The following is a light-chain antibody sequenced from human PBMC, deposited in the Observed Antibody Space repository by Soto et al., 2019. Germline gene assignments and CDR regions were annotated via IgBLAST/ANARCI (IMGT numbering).Light chain of an antibody. Sequence: EIVMTQSPATLSVSPGETATLSRRASESVKTNLAWYQQKPGQAPRLLIYGAFTRAAGIPFRFSGSASGTEFTLTISSLQSEDFAVYYCHQYDRWPLSLGGGTKVEIK. CDR2: GAF. V-gene: IGKV3-15*01. J-gene: IGKJ4*01. CDR1: ESVKTN. CDR3: HQYDRWPLS.